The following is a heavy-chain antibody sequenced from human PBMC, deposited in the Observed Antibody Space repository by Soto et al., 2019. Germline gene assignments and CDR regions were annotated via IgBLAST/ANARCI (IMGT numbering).Heavy chain of an antibody. J-gene: IGHJ6*02. CDR2: IYHSGST. Sequence: NPSETLSLTCAVSGGSISSSNLWSWVRQPPGKGLEWIGEIYHSGSTNYNPSLKSRVTISVDKSKNQFSLKLSSVTAADTAVYYCARSPDSSGYYPRWYYYGMDVWGQGTTVT. D-gene: IGHD3-22*01. CDR3: ARSPDSSGYYPRWYYYGMDV. CDR1: GGSISSSNL. V-gene: IGHV4-4*02.